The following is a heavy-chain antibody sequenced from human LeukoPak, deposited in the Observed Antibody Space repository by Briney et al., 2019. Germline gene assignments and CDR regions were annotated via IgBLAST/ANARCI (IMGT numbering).Heavy chain of an antibody. D-gene: IGHD3-10*01. CDR1: GFTFSSYE. CDR3: ARDAAMVRGEGYYYMDV. CDR2: ISSSGSTI. V-gene: IGHV3-48*03. J-gene: IGHJ6*03. Sequence: GGSLRLSCAASGFTFSSYEMNWVRQAPGKGLEWVSYISSSGSTIYYADSVKGRFTISRDNAKNTLYLQMSSLRAEDTAVYYCARDAAMVRGEGYYYMDVWGKGTTVTISS.